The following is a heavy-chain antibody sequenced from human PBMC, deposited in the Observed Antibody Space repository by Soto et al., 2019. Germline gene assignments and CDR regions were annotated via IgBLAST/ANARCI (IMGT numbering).Heavy chain of an antibody. CDR1: GGSISSGGFY. CDR2: TYDSGST. V-gene: IGHV4-31*03. D-gene: IGHD3-22*01. J-gene: IGHJ4*02. CDR3: ARGSVDTVDSSGFYEY. Sequence: SETLSLTCSVSGGSISSGGFYWTWIRQHPGKGLEWIGFTYDSGSTYYNASLKSRVTISVDTSKSQFSLKLTSVTAADRAVYYCARGSVDTVDSSGFYEYWGQGIQVTVSS.